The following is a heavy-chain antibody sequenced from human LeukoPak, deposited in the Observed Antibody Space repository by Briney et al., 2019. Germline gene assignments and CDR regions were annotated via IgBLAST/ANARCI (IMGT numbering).Heavy chain of an antibody. V-gene: IGHV4-59*01. D-gene: IGHD6-6*01. CDR2: ISSIGST. Sequence: SETLSLTCAVYGGSFSGYYWSWIRQPPGKGLEWIGYISSIGSTNYNPSLKSRVTLSVDTSKNHFSLKLSSVTAADTAVYYCAALNIATRPWCFDYWGQGTLVTVSS. CDR1: GGSFSGYY. CDR3: AALNIATRPWCFDY. J-gene: IGHJ4*02.